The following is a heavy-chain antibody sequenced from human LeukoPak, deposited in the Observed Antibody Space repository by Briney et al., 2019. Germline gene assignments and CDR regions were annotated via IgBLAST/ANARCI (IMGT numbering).Heavy chain of an antibody. Sequence: GGSLRLSCAASGFTFSSYAMHWVRQAPGKGREWVAVISYDGSNKYYADSVKGRFTISRDNSKNTLYLQMNSRRAEDTAVYYCARAGITMIVVVITLDYWGQGTLVTVSS. CDR2: ISYDGSNK. J-gene: IGHJ4*02. CDR1: GFTFSSYA. CDR3: ARAGITMIVVVITLDY. D-gene: IGHD3-22*01. V-gene: IGHV3-30-3*01.